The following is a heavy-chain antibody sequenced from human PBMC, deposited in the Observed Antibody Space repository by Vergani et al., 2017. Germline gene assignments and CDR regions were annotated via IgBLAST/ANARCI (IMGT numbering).Heavy chain of an antibody. J-gene: IGHJ5*02. CDR2: IYSSGST. Sequence: QVQLQESGPGLVKPSETLSLTCTVSGGSISSYYWSWIRQPPGKGLEWIGYIYSSGSTNYNPSLKSRVTISVDTSKNQFSLKLSSVTAADTAVYYCAVSVGGWFDPWGQGTLVTVAS. CDR1: GGSISSYY. V-gene: IGHV4-59*01. D-gene: IGHD3-16*01. CDR3: AVSVGGWFDP.